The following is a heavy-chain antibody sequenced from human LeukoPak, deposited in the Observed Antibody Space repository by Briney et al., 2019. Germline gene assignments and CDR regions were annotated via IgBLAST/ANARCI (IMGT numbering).Heavy chain of an antibody. CDR2: IYYSGST. J-gene: IGHJ3*02. Sequence: SETLSLTCTVSGGSISSSSYYWGWIRQPPGKGLEWIGSIYYSGSTYYNPSLKSRVTISVDTSKNQFSLKLSPVTAADTAVYYCARVRSGSYYYLRAFDIWGQGTMVTVSS. D-gene: IGHD1-26*01. V-gene: IGHV4-39*01. CDR3: ARVRSGSYYYLRAFDI. CDR1: GGSISSSSYY.